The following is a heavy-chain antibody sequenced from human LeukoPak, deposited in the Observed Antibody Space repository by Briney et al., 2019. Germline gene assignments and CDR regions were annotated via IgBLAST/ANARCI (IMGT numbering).Heavy chain of an antibody. CDR2: IYTSGST. CDR1: GGSISTYY. J-gene: IGHJ4*02. V-gene: IGHV4-4*07. CDR3: ARAPSADLYFDC. Sequence: PSETLSLTCTVSGGSISTYYWSWIRQPAGKGLEWIGRIYTSGSTSYNPSLKSRVTLSVDTSKNQFSLKVTSVTAADTAVYYCARAPSADLYFDCWGQGTLVPVSS.